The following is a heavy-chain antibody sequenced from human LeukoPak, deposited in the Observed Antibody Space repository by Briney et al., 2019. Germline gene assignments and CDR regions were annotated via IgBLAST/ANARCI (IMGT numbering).Heavy chain of an antibody. V-gene: IGHV3-7*04. CDR2: IRGDGSQK. CDR1: GFTFSSYW. J-gene: IGHJ4*02. D-gene: IGHD3-10*01. CDR3: ARDYSASGSHDY. Sequence: GGSLRLSCAASGFTFSSYWMSWVRQAPGKGLEWVANIRGDGSQKYYVGSVKGRFTISRDYGKNSLYLQMNSLIDADTAVYYCARDYSASGSHDYWGQGTLVTVSS.